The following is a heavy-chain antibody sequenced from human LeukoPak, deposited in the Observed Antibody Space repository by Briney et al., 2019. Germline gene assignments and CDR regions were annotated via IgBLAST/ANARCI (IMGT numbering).Heavy chain of an antibody. CDR3: AREGRSSGWYYFDY. CDR2: ISPSSTHT. V-gene: IGHV3-11*06. Sequence: GGSLRLSCAASGFTFSDYYMSWSRQAPGKGLEWLSYISPSSTHTSYAGSVQGRFTISRDNAKNSLYLQMNSLRAEDTAVYYCAREGRSSGWYYFDYWGQGTLVTVSS. J-gene: IGHJ4*02. D-gene: IGHD6-19*01. CDR1: GFTFSDYY.